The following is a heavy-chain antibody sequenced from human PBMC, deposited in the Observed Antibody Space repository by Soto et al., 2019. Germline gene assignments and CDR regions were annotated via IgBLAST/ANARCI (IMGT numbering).Heavy chain of an antibody. CDR1: GLTFSNYE. CDR2: ITTTGSTK. J-gene: IGHJ4*02. CDR3: ASGIVHDY. Sequence: GGSLRLSCAASGLTFSNYEMTWVRQAPGKGLEWVSYITTTGSTKYYADSVKGRFTISRDNAKKSVYLQMNSLRAEDTAVYYCASGIVHDYWGQGTLVTV. V-gene: IGHV3-48*03. D-gene: IGHD1-26*01.